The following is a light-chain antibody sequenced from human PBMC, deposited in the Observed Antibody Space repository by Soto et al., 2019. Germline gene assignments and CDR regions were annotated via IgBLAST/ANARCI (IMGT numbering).Light chain of an antibody. Sequence: DIQMTQSPSSLSASVGDRVTITCRASQTISSYSNWYQQQPGKAPKLLIYATASLQSGVPSRFTGSRSGTDFSLTISSLQPEDFATYYCQLNSTFGPGTKVDIK. V-gene: IGKV1-39*01. CDR2: ATA. CDR3: QLNST. CDR1: QTISSY. J-gene: IGKJ1*01.